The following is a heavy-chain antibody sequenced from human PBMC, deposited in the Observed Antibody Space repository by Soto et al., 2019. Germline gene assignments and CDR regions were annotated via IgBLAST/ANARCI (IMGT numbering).Heavy chain of an antibody. V-gene: IGHV1-18*01. J-gene: IGHJ4*02. CDR2: ISGYNGNT. Sequence: QVQLVQSGVEVKKPGASVRVSCKASGYTFINYGITWVRQAPGQGLEWLGWISGYNGNTNYAQKFQCRVTMTTDTSTSTAYMDLTSLRYDDTAVYYCARGGRFAVADTDYWGQGTLLTVSS. CDR1: GYTFINYG. D-gene: IGHD3-3*01. CDR3: ARGGRFAVADTDY.